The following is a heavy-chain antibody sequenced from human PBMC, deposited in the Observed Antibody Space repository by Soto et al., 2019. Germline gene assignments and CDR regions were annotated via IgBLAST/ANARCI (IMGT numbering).Heavy chain of an antibody. Sequence: EVQLLESGGGLVQPGGSLRPSCAASGFTFSRYAMSWVRQAPGKGLERVSAMSGSGGSTFYADAVKGRFTLSRDNSKNSMYLQMSSLRAEDTAVYYCVGSSSSWSYYCYAMDVWGQGSTVSVSS. V-gene: IGHV3-23*01. CDR2: MSGSGGST. CDR3: VGSSSSWSYYCYAMDV. D-gene: IGHD6-13*01. J-gene: IGHJ6*02. CDR1: GFTFSRYA.